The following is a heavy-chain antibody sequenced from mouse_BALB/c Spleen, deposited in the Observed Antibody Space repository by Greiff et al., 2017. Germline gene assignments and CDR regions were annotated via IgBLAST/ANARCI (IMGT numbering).Heavy chain of an antibody. CDR1: GFTFSSFG. CDR3: ARSGGNYVRDAMDY. D-gene: IGHD2-1*01. Sequence: EVHLVESGGGLVQPGGSRKLSCAASGFTFSSFGMHWVRQAPEKGLEWVAYISSGSSTIYYADTVKGRFTISRDNPKNTLFLQMTSLRSEDTAMYYCARSGGNYVRDAMDYWGQGTSVTVSS. V-gene: IGHV5-17*02. J-gene: IGHJ4*01. CDR2: ISSGSSTI.